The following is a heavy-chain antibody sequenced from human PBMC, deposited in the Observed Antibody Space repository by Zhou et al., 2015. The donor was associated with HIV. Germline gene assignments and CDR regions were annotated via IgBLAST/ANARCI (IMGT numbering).Heavy chain of an antibody. V-gene: IGHV1-18*01. CDR1: GYTFTSYG. J-gene: IGHJ6*02. D-gene: IGHD3-3*01. Sequence: QVQLVQSGAEVKKPGASVKVSCKASGYTFTSYGISWVRQAPGQGLEWMGWISAYNGNTNYAQKLQGRVTMTTDTSTSTAYMELRSLRSDDTAVYYCARRSYYDFWSGVGYYYGMDVWGQGTTVTV. CDR2: ISAYNGNT. CDR3: ARRSYYDFWSGVGYYYGMDV.